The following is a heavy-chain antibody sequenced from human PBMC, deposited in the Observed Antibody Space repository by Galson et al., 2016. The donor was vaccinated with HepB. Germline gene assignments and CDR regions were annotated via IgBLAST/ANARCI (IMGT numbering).Heavy chain of an antibody. Sequence: TLSLTCSVSGGSISSGDYYWSWIRQPPGKGLEWIGYIYHSGSTYYNPSPKSRVTISVDTSKNQFSLKLSSVTAADTAVYYCAREASYDFWSGKHFDYWGQGTLVIVSS. CDR3: AREASYDFWSGKHFDY. D-gene: IGHD3-3*01. V-gene: IGHV4-30-4*01. CDR1: GGSISSGDYY. J-gene: IGHJ4*02. CDR2: IYHSGST.